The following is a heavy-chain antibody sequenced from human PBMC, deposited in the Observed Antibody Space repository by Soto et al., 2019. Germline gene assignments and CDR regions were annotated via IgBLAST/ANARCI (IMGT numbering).Heavy chain of an antibody. D-gene: IGHD3-3*01. J-gene: IGHJ6*03. CDR1: GVSISSSSYY. CDR2: IYYSGST. CDR3: ARHLRFLESPYYYYMDV. Sequence: SETLSLTCTVSGVSISSSSYYWGWIRQPPGKGLEWIGSIYYSGSTYYNPSLKSRVTISVDTSKNQFSLKLSSVTAADTAVYYCARHLRFLESPYYYYMDVWGKGTTVTVYS. V-gene: IGHV4-39*01.